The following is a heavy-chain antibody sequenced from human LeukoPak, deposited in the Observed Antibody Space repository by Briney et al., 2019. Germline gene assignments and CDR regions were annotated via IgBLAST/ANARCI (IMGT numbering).Heavy chain of an antibody. Sequence: SETLSLTCAVYGGSFSGYYWSWIRQPPGKGLEWIGEINHSGSTNYNPSLKSRVTISVDTSKNQFSLKLSSVTAADTAVYYCARGGLTMRTFDYWGQGTLATVSS. V-gene: IGHV4-34*01. CDR1: GGSFSGYY. CDR3: ARGGLTMRTFDY. CDR2: INHSGST. D-gene: IGHD4/OR15-4a*01. J-gene: IGHJ4*02.